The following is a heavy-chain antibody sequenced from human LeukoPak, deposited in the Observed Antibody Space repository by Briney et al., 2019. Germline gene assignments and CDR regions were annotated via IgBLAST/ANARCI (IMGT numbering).Heavy chain of an antibody. CDR2: LTSSSDTT. Sequence: GRSLRLPCAASGFTFSSYGMHWVRQAPGKGLEWVAALTSSSDTTYYGDSVKGRFTISRDNSKNTLYLQMHSLRAEDTAIYYCVNRDGGWLQSSGTDVWGQGTAVTVS. CDR1: GFTFSSYG. V-gene: IGHV3-23*01. D-gene: IGHD5-24*01. J-gene: IGHJ6*02. CDR3: VNRDGGWLQSSGTDV.